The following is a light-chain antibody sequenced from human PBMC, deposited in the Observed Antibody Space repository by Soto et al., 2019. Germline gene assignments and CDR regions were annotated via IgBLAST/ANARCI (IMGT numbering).Light chain of an antibody. CDR1: QTIGSL. V-gene: IGKV1-5*03. CDR3: QHYNSYPPMYT. CDR2: KAS. Sequence: DIEMTQSPSTLAASVGDRATITCRASQTIGSLLAWYQQKAGKAPKLLIYKASTLESGVPSRFSGSRSGTEFTLTISSLQPEDFATYFCQHYNSYPPMYTFGQGTKLEI. J-gene: IGKJ2*01.